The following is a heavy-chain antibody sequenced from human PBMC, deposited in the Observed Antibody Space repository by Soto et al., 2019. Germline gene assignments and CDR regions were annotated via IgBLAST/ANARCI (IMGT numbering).Heavy chain of an antibody. V-gene: IGHV1-69*12. CDR2: IIPIFTTT. CDR3: AREVAADGTFREDVFEM. CDR1: GGTFSNHA. D-gene: IGHD6-13*01. J-gene: IGHJ3*02. Sequence: QVHLVQSGAEVKKPGSSVKVSCKASGGTFSNHAINWVRQAPGQGLEWMGRIIPIFTTTNYAQKFQGRVTITADESTITAYMELSSLKHDDTAVYYCAREVAADGTFREDVFEMWGQGTLVTVSS.